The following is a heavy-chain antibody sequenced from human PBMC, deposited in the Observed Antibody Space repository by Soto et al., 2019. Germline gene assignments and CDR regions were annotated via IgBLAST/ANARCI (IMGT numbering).Heavy chain of an antibody. CDR2: INHSGST. CDR3: ARATHGSGAEGMDV. D-gene: IGHD3-10*01. CDR1: GGSFSGYY. Sequence: SLTCAVYGGSFSGYYWSWIRQPPGKGLEWIGEINHSGSTNYNPSLKSRVTISVDTSKNQFSLKLSSVTAADTAVYYCARATHGSGAEGMDVSRQGTTLTVSS. J-gene: IGHJ6*02. V-gene: IGHV4-34*01.